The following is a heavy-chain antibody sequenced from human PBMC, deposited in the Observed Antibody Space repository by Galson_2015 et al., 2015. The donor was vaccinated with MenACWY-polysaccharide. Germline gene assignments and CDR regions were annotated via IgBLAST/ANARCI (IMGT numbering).Heavy chain of an antibody. D-gene: IGHD2-2*01. J-gene: IGHJ5*02. Sequence: SVKVSCKASGYYFPTNGIIWVRQAPGQGLEWMAWINPYNGETNSAQKVQGRVTLTTDPSTTTAYMELRSLRSDDTAIYYCARVVCSSSSCSQSGYNWFDPWGQGTLVTVSS. CDR1: GYYFPTNG. CDR3: ARVVCSSSSCSQSGYNWFDP. V-gene: IGHV1-18*01. CDR2: INPYNGET.